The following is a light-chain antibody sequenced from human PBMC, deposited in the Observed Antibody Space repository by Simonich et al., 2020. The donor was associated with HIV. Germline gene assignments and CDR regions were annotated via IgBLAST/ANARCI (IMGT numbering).Light chain of an antibody. V-gene: IGKV3-11*01. CDR3: QQRSNWPPIT. CDR2: DAS. J-gene: IGKJ5*01. CDR1: QSVSTY. Sequence: EVVLTQSPATLSLSPGDRATLSCRASQSVSTYLAWYQQKPGPAPRLLIDDASNRATGIPARFSGSGSRTDFTLTISSLEPEDFAVYYCQQRSNWPPITFGQGTRLEIK.